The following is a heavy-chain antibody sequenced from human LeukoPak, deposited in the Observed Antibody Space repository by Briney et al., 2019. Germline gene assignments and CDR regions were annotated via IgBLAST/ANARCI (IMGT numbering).Heavy chain of an antibody. D-gene: IGHD3-22*01. CDR2: IYHSGSP. Sequence: SETLSLTCAVSGYSISSASYWGWIRQPPGKGLEWIGNIYHSGSPYYNPSLKSRVTISVDTSKNQFSLKLSSVTAADTAVYYCARSSYYYDSSGYYSLRFDYWGQGTLVTVSS. V-gene: IGHV4-38-2*01. CDR3: ARSSYYYDSSGYYSLRFDY. CDR1: GYSISSASY. J-gene: IGHJ4*02.